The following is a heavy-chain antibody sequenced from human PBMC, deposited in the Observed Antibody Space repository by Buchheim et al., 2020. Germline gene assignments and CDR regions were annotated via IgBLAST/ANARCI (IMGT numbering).Heavy chain of an antibody. CDR1: GFTFSSYG. Sequence: QVQLVESGGGVVQPGRSLRLSCAASGFTFSSYGMHWVRQAPGKGLEWVAVISYDGSNKYYADSVKGRFTISRDNAKNSLYLQMNSLRDEDTAVYYCARGQWLAWGQGTL. CDR3: ARGQWLA. V-gene: IGHV3-30*03. J-gene: IGHJ5*02. D-gene: IGHD6-19*01. CDR2: ISYDGSNK.